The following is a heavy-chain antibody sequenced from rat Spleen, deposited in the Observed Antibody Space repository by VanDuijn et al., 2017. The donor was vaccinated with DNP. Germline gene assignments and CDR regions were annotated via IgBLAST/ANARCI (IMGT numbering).Heavy chain of an antibody. V-gene: IGHV5S13*01. CDR1: GFTFSNYG. D-gene: IGHD3-1*01. CDR3: ARGSTSIYWYFDF. CDR2: ISTGGGST. Sequence: EVLLVESGGGLVQPGRSLKLSCAASGFTFSNYGMAWVRQAPTKGLEWVASISTGGGSTYYPDSVKGRFTISRDNAKSSLYLQMNSLKSEDTATYYCARGSTSIYWYFDFWGPGTMVTVSS. J-gene: IGHJ1*01.